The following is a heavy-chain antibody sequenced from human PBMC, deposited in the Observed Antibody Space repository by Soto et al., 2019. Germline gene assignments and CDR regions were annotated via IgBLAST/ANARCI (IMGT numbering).Heavy chain of an antibody. CDR3: ARSKRSGYYYMDV. CDR1: GGSIRISSYY. CDR2: MYYSGRT. Sequence: SETLSLTCTVSGGSIRISSYYWSWIRQPPGKGLEWIGYMYYSGRTDYNPSLKSRATISVDTSKNQFSLKLSSVTAADTAVYYCARSKRSGYYYMDVWGKGSTVTVS. J-gene: IGHJ6*03. V-gene: IGHV4-61*01.